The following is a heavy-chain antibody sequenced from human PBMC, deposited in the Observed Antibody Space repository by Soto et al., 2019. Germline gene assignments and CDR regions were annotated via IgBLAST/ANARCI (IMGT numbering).Heavy chain of an antibody. V-gene: IGHV5-51*01. CDR3: ARRANIFDFDN. CDR2: IYPVDSDT. CDR1: GYIFTNYW. Sequence: GESLKISCHGSGYIFTNYWICWVRQMPGKGLQWMGIIYPVDSDTRYSPSFQGQVTISTDTSISTAYLQWSRLKASDTAMYYCARRANIFDFDNWGQGTMVTVSS. D-gene: IGHD2-21*01. J-gene: IGHJ4*01.